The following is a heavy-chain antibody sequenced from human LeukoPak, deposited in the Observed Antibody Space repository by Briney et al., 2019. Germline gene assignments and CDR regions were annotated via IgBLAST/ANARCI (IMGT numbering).Heavy chain of an antibody. CDR1: GFTFSSYA. Sequence: GGSLRLSCAASGFTFSSYAMSWVRQAPGKGLEWVSAISGSGGSTYYADSVKGRFTISRDNAKNSLYLQMNSLRAEDTAVYYCARDQYDFWSGPRFDPWGQGTLVTVSS. CDR3: ARDQYDFWSGPRFDP. D-gene: IGHD3-3*01. J-gene: IGHJ5*02. CDR2: ISGSGGST. V-gene: IGHV3-23*01.